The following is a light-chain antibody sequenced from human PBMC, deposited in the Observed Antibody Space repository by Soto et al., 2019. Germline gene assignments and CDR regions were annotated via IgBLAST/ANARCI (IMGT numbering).Light chain of an antibody. J-gene: IGLJ1*01. CDR1: SSDVGSYDH. V-gene: IGLV2-14*01. Sequence: QSALTQPASVSWSPGQSITISCSGTSSDVGSYDHVAWYQQFPGKTPKLTIYEVSNRPSGVSSRFSGSKSGNTASLTISGLQAEDEADYYCIAYTGSSTSYVFGTGAKVTVL. CDR2: EVS. CDR3: IAYTGSSTSYV.